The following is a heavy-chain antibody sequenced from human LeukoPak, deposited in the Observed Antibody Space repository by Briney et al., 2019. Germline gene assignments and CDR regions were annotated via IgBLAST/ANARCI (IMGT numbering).Heavy chain of an antibody. CDR3: ARGLRCSSTSCYGSKFRYYYYGMDV. CDR2: INHSGST. Sequence: PSQTLSLTCAVYGGSFSGYSWSWIRQPPGKGLEWIGEINHSGSTNYNPSLKSRVTISVDTSKNQFSLKLSSVTAADTAVYYCARGLRCSSTSCYGSKFRYYYYGMDVWGKGTTVTVSS. V-gene: IGHV4-34*01. D-gene: IGHD2-2*01. J-gene: IGHJ6*04. CDR1: GGSFSGYS.